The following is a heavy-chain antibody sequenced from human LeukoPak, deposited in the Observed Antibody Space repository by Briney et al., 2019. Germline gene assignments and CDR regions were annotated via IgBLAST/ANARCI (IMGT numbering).Heavy chain of an antibody. CDR3: ARDFYDSSGDYYVRYFQH. J-gene: IGHJ1*01. CDR1: GFTFSDYY. D-gene: IGHD3-22*01. CDR2: ISSSGSTI. V-gene: IGHV3-11*01. Sequence: PGGSLRLSCAASGFTFSDYYMSWIRQAPGKGLEWVSYISSSGSTIYYADSVKGRFTISRDNAKNSLYLQMNSLRAEDTAVYYCARDFYDSSGDYYVRYFQHWGQGTLVTVSS.